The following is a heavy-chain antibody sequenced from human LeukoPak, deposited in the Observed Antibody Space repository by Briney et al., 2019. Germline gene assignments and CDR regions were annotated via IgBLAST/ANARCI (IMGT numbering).Heavy chain of an antibody. Sequence: PSETLSLTCTVSGGSISSYYWSWIRQPAGKGLEWIGSIYTSGSTNYNPSLKSRVTMSVDTSKNQFSLKLSSVTAADTAVYYCARDPYYGSGSYYTDAFDIWGQGTMVTVSS. J-gene: IGHJ3*02. CDR1: GGSISSYY. CDR2: IYTSGST. D-gene: IGHD3-10*01. CDR3: ARDPYYGSGSYYTDAFDI. V-gene: IGHV4-4*07.